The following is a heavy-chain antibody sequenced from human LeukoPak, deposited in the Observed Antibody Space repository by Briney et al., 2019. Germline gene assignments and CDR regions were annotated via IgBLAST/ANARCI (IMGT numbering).Heavy chain of an antibody. V-gene: IGHV3-53*01. D-gene: IGHD1-26*01. CDR3: AIAQSWDELFDS. Sequence: GGSLRLSCAASGIAVIGNYMSWVRQPPGKGLEWVSSISINTDTFYADSVRGRFTISRDSSKNTLFLQMNSLRDEDSAVYYCAIAQSWDELFDSWGQGTLVTVSS. J-gene: IGHJ4*02. CDR1: GIAVIGNY. CDR2: ISINTDT.